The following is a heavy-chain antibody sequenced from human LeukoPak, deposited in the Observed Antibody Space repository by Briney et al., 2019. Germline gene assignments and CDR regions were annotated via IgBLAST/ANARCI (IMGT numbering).Heavy chain of an antibody. D-gene: IGHD2-21*02. CDR2: IYPGDSDT. CDR1: GYSFTSYW. J-gene: IGHJ4*02. V-gene: IGHV5-51*01. CDR3: ARLRYCGGDCYNSGFDC. Sequence: GESLKISCKGSGYSFTSYWIGWVRQMPGKGLEWMGIIYPGDSDTRYSPSFQGQVTISADKSISTAYLQWSSLKASDTAMYYCARLRYCGGDCYNSGFDCWGQGTLVTVSS.